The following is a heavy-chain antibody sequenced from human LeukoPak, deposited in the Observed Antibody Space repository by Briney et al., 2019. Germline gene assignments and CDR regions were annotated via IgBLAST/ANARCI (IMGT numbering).Heavy chain of an antibody. D-gene: IGHD2-2*02. CDR3: ARVFPYCSSPSCYTADY. V-gene: IGHV3-7*01. CDR2: IKQDGSEK. Sequence: GGSLRLSCAASGFTFSRYWMTWVRQAPGKGLEWVANIKQDGSEKYYVDSVKGRFTISRDSAKNSLYLQMNGLRVEDTAVYYCARVFPYCSSPSCYTADYWGQGTLVTVSS. CDR1: GFTFSRYW. J-gene: IGHJ4*02.